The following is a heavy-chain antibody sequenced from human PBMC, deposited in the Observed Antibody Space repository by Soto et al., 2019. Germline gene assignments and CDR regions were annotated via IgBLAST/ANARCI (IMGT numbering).Heavy chain of an antibody. Sequence: QVQLVQSGAEVKKPGASVQVYCKASGYTFTSYGISWVRQAPGQGLEWMGWISAYNGNTNYAQKLQGRVTMTTDTSTSTAYMELRSLGSDDTAVYYCARGGRHDSSGYYLPFSGMDVWGQGTTVTVS. CDR3: ARGGRHDSSGYYLPFSGMDV. CDR2: ISAYNGNT. CDR1: GYTFTSYG. V-gene: IGHV1-18*01. D-gene: IGHD3-22*01. J-gene: IGHJ6*02.